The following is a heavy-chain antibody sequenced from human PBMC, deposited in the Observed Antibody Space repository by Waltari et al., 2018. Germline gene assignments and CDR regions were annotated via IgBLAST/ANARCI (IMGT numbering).Heavy chain of an antibody. CDR1: GFPFSSYW. Sequence: EVQLVESGGGLVQPGESLRLSCAASGFPFSSYWMHWVRQAPGKGLAWVSRINTDGSSTSYADSVMGRSTISRDNAKNTLYLQMNSLTVDDTAVYYCAELSSSAFHIWGQGTMVTVSS. J-gene: IGHJ3*02. CDR2: INTDGSST. D-gene: IGHD1-7*01. CDR3: AELSSSAFHI. V-gene: IGHV3-74*01.